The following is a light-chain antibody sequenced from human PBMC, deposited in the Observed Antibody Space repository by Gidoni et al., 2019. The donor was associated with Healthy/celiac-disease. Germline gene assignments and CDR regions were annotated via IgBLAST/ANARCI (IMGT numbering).Light chain of an antibody. V-gene: IGKV3-15*01. CDR2: GAS. CDR1: QSVSSN. Sequence: IVLTQSPATLSVSPGERATLSCRVSQSVSSNLAWYQQKPGQAPRLLIYGASTRATGIPARFSGSGSGTEFTLTISSLQSEDFAVYYCQQYNNWPRTFGGGTKVEIK. J-gene: IGKJ4*02. CDR3: QQYNNWPRT.